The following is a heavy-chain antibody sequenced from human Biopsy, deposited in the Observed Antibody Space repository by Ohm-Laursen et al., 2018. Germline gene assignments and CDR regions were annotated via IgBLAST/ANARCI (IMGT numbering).Heavy chain of an antibody. CDR2: ITNTGRTV. V-gene: IGHV3-11*01. J-gene: IGHJ6*02. CDR3: ARELGNGMDV. CDR1: GFTFSDYY. Sequence: GSLRLSCPASGFTFSDYYMNWIRQAPGKGLEWVSFITNTGRTVYADSVKGRFTISRDNADNSLHLQMKSLRAEDTAVYYCARELGNGMDVWGQGTPVTVSS.